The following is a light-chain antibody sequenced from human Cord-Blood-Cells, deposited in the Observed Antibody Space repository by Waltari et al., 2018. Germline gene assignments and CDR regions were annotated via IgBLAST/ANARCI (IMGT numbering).Light chain of an antibody. CDR1: SSDVGGYKY. Sequence: QSALTQPASVSGSPGQSITISCTGTSSDVGGYKYFSWYQQHPVKAHKLMIYDVSKRPSGVSNRFSGSKSGNTASLTISGLQAEDEADYYCSSYTSSSVYVFGTGTKVTVL. V-gene: IGLV2-14*01. J-gene: IGLJ1*01. CDR2: DVS. CDR3: SSYTSSSVYV.